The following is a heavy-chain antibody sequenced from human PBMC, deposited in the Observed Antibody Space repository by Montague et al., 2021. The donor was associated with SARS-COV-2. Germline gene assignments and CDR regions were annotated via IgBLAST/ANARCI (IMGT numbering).Heavy chain of an antibody. J-gene: IGHJ3*02. CDR3: ARHRADAGSFDI. CDR1: GGSITVSRYD. V-gene: IGHV4-39*01. Sequence: SETLSLTCTVSGGSITVSRYDWGWIRQPPGKGLEWIGCVHYTGTTSYNASLKSRLTISVDTSENQFSLKMTSVTASDTAVYHCARHRADAGSFDIWGQGTMVTVSS. D-gene: IGHD6-25*01. CDR2: VHYTGTT.